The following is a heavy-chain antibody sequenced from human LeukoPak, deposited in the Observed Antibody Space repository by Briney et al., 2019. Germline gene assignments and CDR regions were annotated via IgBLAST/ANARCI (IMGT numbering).Heavy chain of an antibody. D-gene: IGHD3-10*01. CDR2: FDPEDGET. CDR3: ATNAVLWFGELTHPFDY. CDR1: GYTLTELS. V-gene: IGHV1-24*01. J-gene: IGHJ4*02. Sequence: ASAKVSCKVSGYTLTELSMHWVRQAPGKGLEWMGGFDPEDGETIYAQKFQGRVTMTEDTSTDTAYMELSSLRSEDTAVYYCATNAVLWFGELTHPFDYWGQGTLVTVSS.